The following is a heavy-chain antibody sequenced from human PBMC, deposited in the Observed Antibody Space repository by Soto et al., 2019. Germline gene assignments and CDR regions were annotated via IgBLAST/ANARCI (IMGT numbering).Heavy chain of an antibody. V-gene: IGHV3-53*02. D-gene: IGHD6-6*01. Sequence: EVQLVETGGGLIQPGGSLRLSCAASGFTVSGNYMSWVRQAPGKGLEWVSVIYNGGGAYYADSVQGRFTISRDKSKNTLYLQMNSLSAEDTAVYYCASTRGSSYDYWGQGTLVTVSS. J-gene: IGHJ4*02. CDR3: ASTRGSSYDY. CDR2: IYNGGGA. CDR1: GFTVSGNY.